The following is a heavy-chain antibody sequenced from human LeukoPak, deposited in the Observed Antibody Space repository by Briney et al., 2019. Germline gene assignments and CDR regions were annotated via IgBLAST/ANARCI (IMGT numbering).Heavy chain of an antibody. D-gene: IGHD1-26*01. CDR1: GFTFSSYA. V-gene: IGHV3-23*01. CDR3: AKGVLSGSYYWLSVDY. CDR2: ISGSGGST. Sequence: RGSLRLSCAASGFTFSSYAMSWVRQAPGKGLEWVSAISGSGGSTYYADSVKGRFTISRDNSKNTLYLQMNSLRAEDTAVYYCAKGVLSGSYYWLSVDYWGQGTLVTVSS. J-gene: IGHJ4*02.